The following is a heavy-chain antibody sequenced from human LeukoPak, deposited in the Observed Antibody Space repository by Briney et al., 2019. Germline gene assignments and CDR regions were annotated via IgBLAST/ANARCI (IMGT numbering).Heavy chain of an antibody. J-gene: IGHJ4*02. CDR3: AKGPSIVVVVAALGY. CDR2: ISGSGGST. D-gene: IGHD2-15*01. Sequence: GGSLRLSCAASGFTFRSYAMSWVRQAPGKGLEWVSAISGSGGSTYYADSVKGRFTISRDNSKNTLYLQMNSLRAEDTAVYYCAKGPSIVVVVAALGYWGQGTLVTVSS. CDR1: GFTFRSYA. V-gene: IGHV3-23*01.